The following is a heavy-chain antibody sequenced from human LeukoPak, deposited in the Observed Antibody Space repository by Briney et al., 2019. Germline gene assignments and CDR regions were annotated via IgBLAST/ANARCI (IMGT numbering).Heavy chain of an antibody. D-gene: IGHD3-16*01. CDR3: AGHLGYFDY. CDR1: GGSISSSSYY. J-gene: IGHJ4*02. CDR2: VYYTGAS. V-gene: IGHV4-39*07. Sequence: PSETLSLTCTVSGGSISSSSYYWGWIRQPPGKGLEWIGSVYYTGASYYNPSLKSRVTISIDTSKKHFSLKLTSVTAADTAVYYCAGHLGYFDYWGQGTLVTVSS.